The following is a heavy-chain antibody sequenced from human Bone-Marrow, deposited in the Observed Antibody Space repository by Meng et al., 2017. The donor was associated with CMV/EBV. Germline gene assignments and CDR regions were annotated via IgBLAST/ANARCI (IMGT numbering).Heavy chain of an antibody. Sequence: ASVKVSCKASGYTFTSYYMHWVRQAPGQGLEWMGIINPSGGSTSYAQKFQGRVTMTRDTSTSTVYMELSSLRSEDTAVYYCARMPVVPAALAGAFDIWGQGTMATVSS. CDR1: GYTFTSYY. D-gene: IGHD2-2*01. V-gene: IGHV1-46*01. CDR3: ARMPVVPAALAGAFDI. J-gene: IGHJ3*02. CDR2: INPSGGST.